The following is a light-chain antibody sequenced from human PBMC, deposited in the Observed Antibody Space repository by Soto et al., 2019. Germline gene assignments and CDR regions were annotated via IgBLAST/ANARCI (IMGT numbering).Light chain of an antibody. V-gene: IGLV2-8*01. CDR3: CSYAGYSNLV. Sequence: QSALTQPPSASGSPGQSVTISCTGTSSDVGDYNYVSWYQQHPGKAPKLMIYEVNKRPSGVPDRFSGSKSGNTASLTVSGLQAEDEADYYCCSYAGYSNLVFGGGTKLTVL. CDR1: SSDVGDYNY. CDR2: EVN. J-gene: IGLJ2*01.